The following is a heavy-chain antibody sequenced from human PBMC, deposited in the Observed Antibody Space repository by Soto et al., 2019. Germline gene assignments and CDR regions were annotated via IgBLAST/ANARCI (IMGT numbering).Heavy chain of an antibody. CDR1: GFTFSIYA. D-gene: IGHD2-15*01. Sequence: QVQLVESGGGVVQPGRSLRLSCAASGFTFSIYAIHWVRQAPGKGLEWVAVISFDGSNEYYTDSVKGRFTVSRDNSRNTVYLQMNRLRVEDTAVYYCARGTSAVDAAWVDYWGQGTLVTVSS. J-gene: IGHJ4*02. CDR2: ISFDGSNE. CDR3: ARGTSAVDAAWVDY. V-gene: IGHV3-30-3*01.